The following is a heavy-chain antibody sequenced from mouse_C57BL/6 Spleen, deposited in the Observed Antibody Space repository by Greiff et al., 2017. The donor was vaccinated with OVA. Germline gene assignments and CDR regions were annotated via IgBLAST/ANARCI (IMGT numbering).Heavy chain of an antibody. J-gene: IGHJ4*01. CDR2: IYPRSGNT. V-gene: IGHV1-81*01. CDR3: ARENGYDRDVCSMDY. D-gene: IGHD2-2*01. Sequence: QVQLQQSGAELARPGASVKLSCKASSYTFTSYGISWVKQRTGQGLEWIGEIYPRSGNTYYNEKFKGKATLTADNSSSTAYMELRSLTYEDSAVYFCARENGYDRDVCSMDYWGQGTSVTVSA. CDR1: SYTFTSYG.